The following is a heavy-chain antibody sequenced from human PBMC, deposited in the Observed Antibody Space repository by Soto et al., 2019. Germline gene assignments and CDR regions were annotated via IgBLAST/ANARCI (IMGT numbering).Heavy chain of an antibody. D-gene: IGHD3-3*01. V-gene: IGHV4-30-4*08. CDR3: ARQNIVLRFLEWFYYYGMDV. J-gene: IGHJ6*02. CDR1: GGSISSGGYY. CDR2: IYYSGST. Sequence: PSETLSLTCTVSGGSISSGGYYWSWIRQHPGKGLEWIGYIYYSGSTYYNPSLKSRVTISVDTSKNQFSLKLSSVTAADTAVYYCARQNIVLRFLEWFYYYGMDVWGQGTTVTVSS.